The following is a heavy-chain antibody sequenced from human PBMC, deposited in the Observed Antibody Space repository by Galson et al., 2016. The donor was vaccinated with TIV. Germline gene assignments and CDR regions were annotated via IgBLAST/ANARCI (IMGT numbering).Heavy chain of an antibody. J-gene: IGHJ4*02. CDR3: ARDHPQGWGFDC. V-gene: IGHV3-21*01. CDR1: GFSFSTYG. Sequence: SLRLSCAASGFSFSTYGMHWVRQAPGKGLEWVSSISNTGSLKHYPDSLRGQFTISRDNARNSVFLQMNSLRAEDTAVYYCARDHPQGWGFDCWGQGTLVTVSS. CDR2: ISNTGSLK. D-gene: IGHD7-27*01.